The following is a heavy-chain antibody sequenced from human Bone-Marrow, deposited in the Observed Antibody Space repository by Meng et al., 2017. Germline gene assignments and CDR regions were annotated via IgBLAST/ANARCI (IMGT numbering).Heavy chain of an antibody. CDR2: IDPNSGGT. CDR3: ARGPSSGAFDI. CDR1: GYTFTDYF. Sequence: ASVKVSCKASGYTFTDYFMHWLRQAPGQRLEWMGYIDPNSGGTTFAQKFQGRVTMTRDTPISTVYMDLYSMTSDDTAVYYCARGPSSGAFDIWGQGTMVTVSS. V-gene: IGHV1-2*02. J-gene: IGHJ3*02.